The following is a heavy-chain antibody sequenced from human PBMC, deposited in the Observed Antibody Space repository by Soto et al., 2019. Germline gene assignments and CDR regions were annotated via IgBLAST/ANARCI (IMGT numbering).Heavy chain of an antibody. Sequence: SETLSLTCTVSGGSISSGVYYWSWIRQHPGKGLEWIGYIYYSGITYYNPSLKSRVTISVDTSKNQFSLKLSSVTAADTAVYYCARLTRYNSGWYRTLDIWGQGTVVTV. CDR3: ARLTRYNSGWYRTLDI. CDR2: IYYSGIT. D-gene: IGHD6-19*01. CDR1: GGSISSGVYY. V-gene: IGHV4-31*03. J-gene: IGHJ3*02.